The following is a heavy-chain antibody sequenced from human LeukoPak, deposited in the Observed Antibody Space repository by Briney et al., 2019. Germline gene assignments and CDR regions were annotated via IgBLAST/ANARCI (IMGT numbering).Heavy chain of an antibody. CDR1: GGSISSSSYH. D-gene: IGHD3-22*01. Sequence: SETLSLTCTVSGGSISSSSYHWGWIRQPPGKGLEWIGSISYSGTTYYNPSLKSRVTISVDTSKNQFSLRLSSVTAADTAVYYCARDPGYYDSSGYRPFDYWGQGTLVTVSS. V-gene: IGHV4-39*07. CDR2: ISYSGTT. CDR3: ARDPGYYDSSGYRPFDY. J-gene: IGHJ4*02.